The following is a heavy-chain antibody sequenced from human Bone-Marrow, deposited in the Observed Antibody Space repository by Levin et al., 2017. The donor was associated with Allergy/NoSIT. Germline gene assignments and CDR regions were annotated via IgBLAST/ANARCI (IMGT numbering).Heavy chain of an antibody. V-gene: IGHV3-30*18. Sequence: GGSLRLSCAASGFTFSSYGMHWVRQAPGKGLEWVAVISYDGSNKYYADSVKGRFTISRDNSKNTLYLQMNSLRAEDTAVYYCANENSWQLDYWGQGTLVTVSS. D-gene: IGHD6-13*01. CDR3: ANENSWQLDY. J-gene: IGHJ4*02. CDR2: ISYDGSNK. CDR1: GFTFSSYG.